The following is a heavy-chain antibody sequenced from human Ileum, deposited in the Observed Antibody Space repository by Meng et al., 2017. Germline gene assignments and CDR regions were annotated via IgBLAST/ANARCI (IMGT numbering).Heavy chain of an antibody. Sequence: QGRFVQSGAEVQYPGASVKVSCKASGYTFTSHYIHWWRQAPGQGLEWMGWINGGTGNTEYSQNFQGRITFTRDTAASTVYMELSSLRSEDTAVFYCARVAVTGIGYFQYWGQGTLVTVS. V-gene: IGHV1-3*01. CDR3: ARVAVTGIGYFQY. CDR1: GYTFTSHY. J-gene: IGHJ1*01. D-gene: IGHD6-19*01. CDR2: INGGTGNT.